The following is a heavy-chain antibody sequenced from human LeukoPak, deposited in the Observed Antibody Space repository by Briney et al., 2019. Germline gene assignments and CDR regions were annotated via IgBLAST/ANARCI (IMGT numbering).Heavy chain of an antibody. CDR3: ARVISSSWYGLDY. CDR2: ISYDGSNK. V-gene: IGHV3-30*04. Sequence: GRSLRLSCAASGFTFSSYPMHWVRQAPGKGLEWVALISYDGSNKYYADSVKGRFSISRDNSKNTLFLQTNSLRAEDTAVYYCARVISSSWYGLDYWGQGTLVTVSS. D-gene: IGHD6-13*01. CDR1: GFTFSSYP. J-gene: IGHJ4*02.